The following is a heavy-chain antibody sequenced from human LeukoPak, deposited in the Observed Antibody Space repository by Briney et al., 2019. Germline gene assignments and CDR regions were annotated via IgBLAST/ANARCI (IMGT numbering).Heavy chain of an antibody. V-gene: IGHV1-46*01. CDR2: INPSGGST. D-gene: IGHD6-13*01. CDR3: ARGGWVAAAGTENHWFDP. J-gene: IGHJ5*02. Sequence: ASVKVSCKASGYTFTTYYMHWVRQAPGQGLEWMGIINPSGGSTSYAQKFQGRVTMTRDTSISTAYMELSRLRSDDTAVYYCARGGWVAAAGTENHWFDPWGQGTLVTVSS. CDR1: GYTFTTYY.